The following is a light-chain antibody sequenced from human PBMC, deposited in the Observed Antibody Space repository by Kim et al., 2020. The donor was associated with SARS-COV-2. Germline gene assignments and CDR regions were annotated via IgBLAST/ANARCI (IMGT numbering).Light chain of an antibody. CDR1: QSIGTR. Sequence: IQMTHSPSSLAASVGDRVTIACRASQSIGTRLNWYQQRPGKAPKLLIYAASTLQSGVPSRFSGTGSGTDFALTISSLQPEDFATYYCQQSYSTTWLTFGGGTKLEI. V-gene: IGKV1-39*01. J-gene: IGKJ4*01. CDR2: AAS. CDR3: QQSYSTTWLT.